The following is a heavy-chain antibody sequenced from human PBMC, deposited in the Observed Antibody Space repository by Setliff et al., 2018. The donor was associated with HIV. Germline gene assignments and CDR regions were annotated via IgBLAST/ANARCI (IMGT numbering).Heavy chain of an antibody. Sequence: EASVKVSCKPSAYTFNSYYMHWIRQAPGQGLEWMGLIGPSGSSTTYAQNFQGRVTMSRDTSTNTVYMELSSLRSEDTAVYYCARRAYCSSTTCFDNWGQGTLVTVSS. CDR3: ARRAYCSSTTCFDN. J-gene: IGHJ4*02. CDR1: AYTFNSYY. V-gene: IGHV1-46*02. D-gene: IGHD2-2*01. CDR2: IGPSGSST.